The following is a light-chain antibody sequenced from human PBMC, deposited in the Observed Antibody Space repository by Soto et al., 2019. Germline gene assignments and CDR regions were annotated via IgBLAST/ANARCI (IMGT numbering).Light chain of an antibody. CDR1: SSDIGAHNF. CDR2: EVI. CDR3: NSYTTSTTFV. V-gene: IGLV2-14*03. J-gene: IGLJ1*01. Sequence: QSALTQPASVSGSPGQAITVSCSGTSSDIGAHNFVSWYQQHPGKAPKLIIYEVINRPSGVSDRFSGSKSGNTASLTISGLQSDDEADYYCNSYTTSTTFVFGSGTKVTVL.